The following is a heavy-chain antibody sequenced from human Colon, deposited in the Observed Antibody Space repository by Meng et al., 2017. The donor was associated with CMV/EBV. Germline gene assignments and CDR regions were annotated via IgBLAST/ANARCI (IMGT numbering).Heavy chain of an antibody. CDR2: ISAYNGNT. CDR3: ARDSPIYCSSTSCLALTSVDY. V-gene: IGHV1-18*01. D-gene: IGHD2-2*01. J-gene: IGHJ4*02. Sequence: ASVKVSCNASGYKFTSYGITWVRQAPGQGLEWMGWISAYNGNTNYAQNLQGRVTMTTDTSTSTAYMELRSLRSDDTAVYYCARDSPIYCSSTSCLALTSVDYWGQGTLVTVSS. CDR1: GYKFTSYG.